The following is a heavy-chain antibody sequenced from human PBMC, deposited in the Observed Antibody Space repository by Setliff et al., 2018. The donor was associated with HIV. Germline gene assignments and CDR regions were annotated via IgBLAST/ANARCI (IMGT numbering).Heavy chain of an antibody. CDR3: ARARRSSMVRGTYFDY. V-gene: IGHV1-69*13. CDR2: IIPIFGTA. D-gene: IGHD3-10*01. Sequence: RASVKVSCKASGGTFRSYAISWVRQAPGQGLEWMGGIIPIFGTANYAQKFQGRVTITADESTSTAYMELSSLRSEDTAVYYCARARRSSMVRGTYFDYWGQGTLVTVSS. CDR1: GGTFRSYA. J-gene: IGHJ4*02.